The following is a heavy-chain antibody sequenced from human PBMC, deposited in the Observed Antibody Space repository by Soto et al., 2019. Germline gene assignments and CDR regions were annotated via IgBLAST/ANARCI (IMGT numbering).Heavy chain of an antibody. D-gene: IGHD3-3*01. CDR1: GYTFTGYY. J-gene: IGHJ5*02. V-gene: IGHV1-2*04. CDR3: ARGRGYDFWSGYPPSWFDP. CDR2: INPNSGGT. Sequence: QVQLVQSGAEVKKPGASVKVSCKASGYTFTGYYMHWVRQAPGQGLEWMGWINPNSGGTNYAKKFQGWVTMTRDTSISTAYMELSRLRSDDTAVYYCARGRGYDFWSGYPPSWFDPWGQGTLVTVSS.